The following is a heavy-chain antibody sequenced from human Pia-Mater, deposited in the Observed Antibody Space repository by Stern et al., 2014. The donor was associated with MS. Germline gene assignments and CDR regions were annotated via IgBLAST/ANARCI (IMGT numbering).Heavy chain of an antibody. CDR1: GYRFSTFY. Sequence: QMQLVQSGAEVKKPGASVKVSCKASGYRFSTFYLHWLRQAPGQGLQWIGRIDPGSGATKHSQTFQGRLTMTRDRSITTAYLELSGLRSDDTAVYYCARIYCSGDECYHSFDTWGQGTLVTVSS. D-gene: IGHD3-16*02. J-gene: IGHJ4*02. V-gene: IGHV1-2*06. CDR2: IDPGSGAT. CDR3: ARIYCSGDECYHSFDT.